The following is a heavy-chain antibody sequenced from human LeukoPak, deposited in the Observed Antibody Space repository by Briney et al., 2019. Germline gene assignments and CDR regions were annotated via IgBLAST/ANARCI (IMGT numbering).Heavy chain of an antibody. Sequence: GASVKVSCKGSGYTFTNYGISWARQAPGPGLEWMGWISADNGNTNYAQKFQDRVTMTTDTSTNTVYMELRSLRSDDTAVYFCARDSIYPDYYYYYGVDVWGQGTTVTVSS. J-gene: IGHJ6*02. CDR3: ARDSIYPDYYYYYGVDV. D-gene: IGHD4-11*01. CDR2: ISADNGNT. CDR1: GYTFTNYG. V-gene: IGHV1-18*01.